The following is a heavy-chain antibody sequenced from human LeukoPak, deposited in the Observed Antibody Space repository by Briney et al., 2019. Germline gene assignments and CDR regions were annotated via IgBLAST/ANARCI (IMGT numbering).Heavy chain of an antibody. V-gene: IGHV5-51*01. CDR2: IYPGDSDT. Sequence: GKSLKISCKGSGYSFTSYWIGWVRQMPGKGLEWMGIIYPGDSDTRYSPSFQGQVTISADKSISTAYLQWSSLKASDTAMYYCARLAYCGGDCYQNFDYWGQGTLVTVSS. D-gene: IGHD2-21*02. CDR1: GYSFTSYW. J-gene: IGHJ4*02. CDR3: ARLAYCGGDCYQNFDY.